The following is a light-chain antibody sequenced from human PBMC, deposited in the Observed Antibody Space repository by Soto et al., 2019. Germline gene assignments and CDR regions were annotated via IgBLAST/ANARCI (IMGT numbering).Light chain of an antibody. CDR3: LLYGSATSFT. CDR2: GAS. V-gene: IGKV3-20*01. CDR1: QSFSSSY. J-gene: IGKJ3*01. Sequence: EIVLTQSPGTLSLSPGERATLSCRASQSFSSSYLAWYQQRPGQAPRLLIYGASSRATGITDRFSGSGSGTDFTLTISSLEPEAFAVYYCLLYGSATSFTVGPGTKVDIK.